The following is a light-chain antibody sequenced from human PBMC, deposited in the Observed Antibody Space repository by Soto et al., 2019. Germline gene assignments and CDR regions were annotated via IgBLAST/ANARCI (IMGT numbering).Light chain of an antibody. J-gene: IGLJ2*01. Sequence: QSVLTQPRSVSGSPGQSVTISCTGTSSDVGGYNSVSWYQHHPGKAPKLMIYDVTKRPSGVPDRFSGSKSGNTASRTISGLQAEDEADYYCCSYAGSRVVFGGGTKLTVL. CDR1: SSDVGGYNS. CDR3: CSYAGSRVV. V-gene: IGLV2-11*01. CDR2: DVT.